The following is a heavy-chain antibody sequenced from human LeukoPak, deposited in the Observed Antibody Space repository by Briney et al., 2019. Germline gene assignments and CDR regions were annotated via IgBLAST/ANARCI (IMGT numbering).Heavy chain of an antibody. V-gene: IGHV1-8*03. CDR3: ARAVHYDFWSGYSRAFDI. CDR1: GYTFTSYD. D-gene: IGHD3-3*01. Sequence: ASVKVSCKASGYTFTSYDINWVRQATGQGLEWMGWMNPNSGNTGYAQKFQGRVTITRNTSISTTYMELSSLRSEDTAVYYCARAVHYDFWSGYSRAFDIWGQGTMVTVSS. J-gene: IGHJ3*02. CDR2: MNPNSGNT.